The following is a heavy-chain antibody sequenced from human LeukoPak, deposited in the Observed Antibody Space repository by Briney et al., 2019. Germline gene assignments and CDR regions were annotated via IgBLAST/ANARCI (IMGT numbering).Heavy chain of an antibody. CDR1: GFTFSSYA. CDR2: ISYDGSNK. CDR3: ARAGEYSSSFALYYFDY. D-gene: IGHD6-6*01. Sequence: GGSLRLSCAASGFTFSSYAMHWVRQAPGKGLEWVAAISYDGSNKYYADSVKGRFIVSRANSENTLYLQMNSLRAEDTAVYYCARAGEYSSSFALYYFDYWGQGTLVTVSS. V-gene: IGHV3-30-3*01. J-gene: IGHJ4*02.